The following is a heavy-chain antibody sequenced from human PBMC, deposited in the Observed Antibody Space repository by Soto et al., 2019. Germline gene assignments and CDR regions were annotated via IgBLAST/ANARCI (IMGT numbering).Heavy chain of an antibody. CDR2: ISYDGSNK. V-gene: IGHV3-30*18. CDR1: GFTFSSYG. D-gene: IGHD3-22*01. Sequence: HPGGSLRLSCAASGFTFSSYGMHWVRQAPGKGLEWVAVISYDGSNKYYADSVKGRFTISRDNSKNALYLQMNSLRAEDTAVYYCAKDNYDSSGFDPWGQGTLVTVSS. J-gene: IGHJ5*02. CDR3: AKDNYDSSGFDP.